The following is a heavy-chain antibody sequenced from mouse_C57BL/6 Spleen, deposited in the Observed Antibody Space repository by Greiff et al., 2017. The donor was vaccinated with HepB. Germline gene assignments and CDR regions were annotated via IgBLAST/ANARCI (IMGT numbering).Heavy chain of an antibody. J-gene: IGHJ1*03. CDR3: ARRNYYGSSYPYWYFDV. Sequence: EVKLVESGGGLVKPGGSLKLSCAASGFTFSDYGMHWVRQAPEKGLEWVAYISSGSSTIYYADTVKGRFTISRDNAKNTLFLQMTSLMSEDTAMYYCARRNYYGSSYPYWYFDVWGTGTTVTVSS. D-gene: IGHD1-1*01. CDR1: GFTFSDYG. V-gene: IGHV5-17*01. CDR2: ISSGSSTI.